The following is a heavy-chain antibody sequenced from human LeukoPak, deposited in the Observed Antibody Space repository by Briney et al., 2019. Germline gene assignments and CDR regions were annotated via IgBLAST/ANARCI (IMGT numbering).Heavy chain of an antibody. V-gene: IGHV3-23*01. CDR1: GSTFSSSA. D-gene: IGHD5-18*01. J-gene: IGHJ4*02. Sequence: GGSLRLSCAASGSTFSSSAMSWVRQAPGKGLEWVSAISGSGGSTYYADSVKGRFTTSRDNSKNTLYLQMNNLRAEDTAVYYCARDQAGYSYGYFAYWGQGTLVTVSS. CDR2: ISGSGGST. CDR3: ARDQAGYSYGYFAY.